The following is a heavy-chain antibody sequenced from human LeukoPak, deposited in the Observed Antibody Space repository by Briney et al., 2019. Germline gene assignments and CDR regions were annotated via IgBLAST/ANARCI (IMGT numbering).Heavy chain of an antibody. CDR3: ARGHDILTGYLHYFDY. CDR2: ISYDGSNK. V-gene: IGHV3-30*04. Sequence: QSGGSLRLSCAASGFTFSSYVMHWVRQAPGKGLEWVAVISYDGSNKYYADSVKGRFTISRDNSKNTLYLQMNSLRAEDTAVYYCARGHDILTGYLHYFDYWGQGTLVTVSS. D-gene: IGHD3-9*01. CDR1: GFTFSSYV. J-gene: IGHJ4*02.